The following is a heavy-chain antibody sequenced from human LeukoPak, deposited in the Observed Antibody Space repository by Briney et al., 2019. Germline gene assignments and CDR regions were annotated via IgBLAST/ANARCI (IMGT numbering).Heavy chain of an antibody. V-gene: IGHV4-61*02. CDR2: IYTSGST. Sequence: SQTLSLTCTVSGGSISSGSYYWTWIRQPAGKGLEWIGRIYTSGSTNHNPSLKSRVTISLNTSKNQFSLKLISVTAADTAVYFCARERTDTSMDYWGQGTLVTVSS. CDR1: GGSISSGSYY. J-gene: IGHJ4*02. CDR3: ARERTDTSMDY. D-gene: IGHD5-18*01.